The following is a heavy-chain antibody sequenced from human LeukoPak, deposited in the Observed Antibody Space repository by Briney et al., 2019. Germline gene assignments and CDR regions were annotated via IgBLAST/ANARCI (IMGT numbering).Heavy chain of an antibody. CDR3: ARDLLWFGGDY. D-gene: IGHD3-10*01. V-gene: IGHV4-59*01. J-gene: IGHJ4*02. Sequence: PSETLSLTCTVSGGSISSYYWSWIRQPPGKGLEWIGYIYYSGSTNYNPSLKSRVTISVDTSKNQFSLKLSSVTAADTAVYYCARDLLWFGGDYWGQGTLVTVSS. CDR2: IYYSGST. CDR1: GGSISSYY.